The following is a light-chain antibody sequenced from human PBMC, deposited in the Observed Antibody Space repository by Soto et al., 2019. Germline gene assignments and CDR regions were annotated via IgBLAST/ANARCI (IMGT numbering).Light chain of an antibody. CDR2: KAS. V-gene: IGKV1-5*03. J-gene: IGKJ1*01. CDR3: QQYNTFS. CDR1: QTISSW. Sequence: IQMTMSASTLSASIGYRVTIACRASQTISSWLAWYQQKPGKAPKLLISKASHLESGVPSRFSGSGSGTEFTLTISGMQPDDFATYYCQQYNTFSFGQGTKVDIK.